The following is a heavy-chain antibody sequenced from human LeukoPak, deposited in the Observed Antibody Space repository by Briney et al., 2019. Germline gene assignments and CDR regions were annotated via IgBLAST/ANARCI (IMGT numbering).Heavy chain of an antibody. CDR2: ISGSGGST. J-gene: IGHJ4*02. CDR3: AKTKYYYESSGYYYDY. V-gene: IGHV3-23*01. CDR1: GGTFSSYA. D-gene: IGHD3-22*01. Sequence: SCKASGGTFSSYAMSWVRQAPGKGLEWVSAISGSGGSTYYADSVKGRFTISRDNSKNTLYLQMNSLRAEDTAVYYCAKTKYYYESSGYYYDYWGQGTLVTVSS.